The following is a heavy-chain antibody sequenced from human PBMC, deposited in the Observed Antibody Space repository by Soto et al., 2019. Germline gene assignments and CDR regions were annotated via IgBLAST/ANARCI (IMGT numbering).Heavy chain of an antibody. CDR2: IYYSGST. Sequence: QVQLQESGPGLVKPSQTLSLTCTVSGGSISSGGYYWSWIRQHPGKGLEWIGYIYYSGSTYYNPSHRSGVTISIDTSKNQFSLKLSSVTAAGTAVYYCARARGYSYGACDYWGQGTLVTVSS. J-gene: IGHJ4*02. D-gene: IGHD5-18*01. CDR3: ARARGYSYGACDY. V-gene: IGHV4-31*03. CDR1: GGSISSGGYY.